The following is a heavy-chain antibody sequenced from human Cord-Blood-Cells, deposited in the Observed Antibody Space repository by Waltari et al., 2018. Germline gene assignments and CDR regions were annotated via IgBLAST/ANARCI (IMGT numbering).Heavy chain of an antibody. CDR3: TTTGYCSSTSCPELDY. V-gene: IGHV3-15*01. CDR2: IKSKTDGGTT. J-gene: IGHJ4*02. Sequence: VGRIKSKTDGGTTDYAAHVKGRFTISSDDSKNTLYLQMNSLKTEDTAVYYCTTTGYCSSTSCPELDYWGQGTLVTVSS. D-gene: IGHD2-2*01.